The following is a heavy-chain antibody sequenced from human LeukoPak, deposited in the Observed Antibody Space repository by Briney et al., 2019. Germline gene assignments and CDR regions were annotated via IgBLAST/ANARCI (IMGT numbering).Heavy chain of an antibody. V-gene: IGHV1-24*01. D-gene: IGHD3-3*01. CDR3: ATSHPTEWLLPPLGMDV. J-gene: IGHJ6*02. CDR1: GYTLTELS. Sequence: ASVKVSCKVSGYTLTELSMHWVRQAPGKGLEWMGGFDPEDGETIYAQKFQGRVTMTEDTSTDTAYMELSSLRSEDTAVYHCATSHPTEWLLPPLGMDVWGQGTTVTVSS. CDR2: FDPEDGET.